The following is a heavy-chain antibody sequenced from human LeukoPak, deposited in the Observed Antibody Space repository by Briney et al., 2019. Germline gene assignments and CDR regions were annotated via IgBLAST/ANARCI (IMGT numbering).Heavy chain of an antibody. CDR1: GFTFSAYS. J-gene: IGHJ4*02. CDR3: ARGSMTTVTKIDY. CDR2: ITRSTYI. D-gene: IGHD4-17*01. Sequence: GGSLRLSCAASGFTFSAYSMNWVRQAPGKGLEWVSSITRSTYIFYADSVKGRFTISRDNSKNTLYLQMNSLRAEDTAVYYCARGSMTTVTKIDYWGQGTLVTVSS. V-gene: IGHV3-21*04.